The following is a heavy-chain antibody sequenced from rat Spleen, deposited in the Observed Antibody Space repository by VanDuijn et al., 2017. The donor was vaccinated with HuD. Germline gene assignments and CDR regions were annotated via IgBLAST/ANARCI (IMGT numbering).Heavy chain of an antibody. J-gene: IGHJ2*01. V-gene: IGHV5S13*01. Sequence: EVQLVESGGGLVQPGRSLKLSCAASRFTFSKYDMVWVRQAPKKGLEWVASITNNGGNVYYPDSVKGRFTVSRDNAQNTLYLQMNSLRSEDTATYYCTRENYYSGEYWGQGVRVTVSS. D-gene: IGHD1-1*01. CDR2: ITNNGGNV. CDR1: RFTFSKYD. CDR3: TRENYYSGEY.